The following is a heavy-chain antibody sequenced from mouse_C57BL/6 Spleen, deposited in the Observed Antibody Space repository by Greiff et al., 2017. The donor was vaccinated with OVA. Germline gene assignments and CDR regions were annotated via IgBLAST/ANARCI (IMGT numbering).Heavy chain of an antibody. CDR3: ARYGYYDAMDY. J-gene: IGHJ4*01. V-gene: IGHV1-72*01. Sequence: QVQLKQPGAELVKPGASVKLSCKASGYTFTSYWMHWVKQRPGRGLEWIGRIDPNSGGTKYNEKFKSKATLTVDKPSSTAYMQLSSLTSEDSAVYYCARYGYYDAMDYWGQGTSVTVSS. D-gene: IGHD1-2*01. CDR1: GYTFTSYW. CDR2: IDPNSGGT.